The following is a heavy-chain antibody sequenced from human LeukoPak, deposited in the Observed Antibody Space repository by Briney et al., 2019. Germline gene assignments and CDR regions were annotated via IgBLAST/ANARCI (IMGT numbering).Heavy chain of an antibody. CDR3: ARGATNLDCDY. V-gene: IGHV3-11*06. Sequence: GGSLRLSCAASGFTFSDYYMSWIRQAPGKGLEWVSYISSSSSYIYYADSEKGRFTISRDNAKNSLYLQMNSLRAEDTAVYYCARGATNLDCDYWGQGTLVTVSS. CDR1: GFTFSDYY. J-gene: IGHJ4*02. CDR2: ISSSSSYI. D-gene: IGHD1-26*01.